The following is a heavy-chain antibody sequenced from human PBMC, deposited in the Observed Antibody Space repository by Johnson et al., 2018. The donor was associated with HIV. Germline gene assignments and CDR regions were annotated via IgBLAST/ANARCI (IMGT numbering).Heavy chain of an antibody. CDR2: ISYDGSNK. D-gene: IGHD2-2*01. CDR3: AKDGDDGDEADGTKGAFDI. CDR1: GFTFSSYA. Sequence: QVQLVESGGGVVQPGRSLRLSCAASGFTFSSYAMHWVRQAPGKGLEWVAVISYDGSNKYYADSVKGRFTISRDNSKNTLYLQMNSLRAGDTAGFYCAKDGDDGDEADGTKGAFDIWGQGKMVTVSS. V-gene: IGHV3-30-3*01. J-gene: IGHJ3*02.